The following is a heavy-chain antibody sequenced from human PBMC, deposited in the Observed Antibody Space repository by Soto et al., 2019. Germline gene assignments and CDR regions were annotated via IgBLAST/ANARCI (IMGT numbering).Heavy chain of an antibody. CDR3: ARDHSGYDYGAQFDY. J-gene: IGHJ4*02. CDR2: ISYDGRNK. CDR1: GFTFSSYS. D-gene: IGHD5-12*01. V-gene: IGHV3-30*04. Sequence: GGSLRLSCAASGFTFSSYSMHWVRPAPGKGLEWVAVISYDGRNKYYADSVKGRFTISRDNSKNTLYLQMNSLRAEDTAVYYCARDHSGYDYGAQFDYWGQGTLVTVSS.